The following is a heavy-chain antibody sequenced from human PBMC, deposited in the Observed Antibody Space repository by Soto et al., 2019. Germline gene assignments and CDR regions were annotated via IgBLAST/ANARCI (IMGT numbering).Heavy chain of an antibody. CDR2: ISSSSSYI. Sequence: EVQLVESGGGLVKPGGSLRLSCAASGFTFSSYSMNWVRQAPGKGLEWVSSISSSSSYIYYADSAKGRFTISRDNAKNSLYLQMNSLRAEDTAVYYCARVVVTTDYYYYYGMDVWGQGTTVTVSS. V-gene: IGHV3-21*01. CDR3: ARVVVTTDYYYYYGMDV. D-gene: IGHD2-21*02. J-gene: IGHJ6*02. CDR1: GFTFSSYS.